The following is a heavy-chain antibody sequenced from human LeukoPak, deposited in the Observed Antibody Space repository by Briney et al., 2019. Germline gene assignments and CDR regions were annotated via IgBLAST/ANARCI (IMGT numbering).Heavy chain of an antibody. CDR2: INSDGSST. Sequence: GGSLRLSCAASGFTFSSYWMHWVRQAPGKGLVWVSRINSDGSSTSYADSVKGRSTISRDNSKNTLYLQMNSLRAEDTAVYYCAKDLTIFGVVIPYDWGQGTLVTVSS. V-gene: IGHV3-74*01. D-gene: IGHD3-3*01. CDR1: GFTFSSYW. J-gene: IGHJ4*02. CDR3: AKDLTIFGVVIPYD.